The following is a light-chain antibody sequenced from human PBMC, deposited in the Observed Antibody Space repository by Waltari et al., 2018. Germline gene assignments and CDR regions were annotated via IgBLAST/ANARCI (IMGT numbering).Light chain of an antibody. J-gene: IGLJ2*01. V-gene: IGLV3-21*04. CDR2: YDS. Sequence: SYVLTQPPSESVAPGKTARITWGGTNIGSKSGHWYQQKPGQAPVLVIYYDSDRPSGIPERFSGTKSGNTATLTISRAEAGDEADYYCQVWDSSSDHVVFGGGTKLTVL. CDR3: QVWDSSSDHVV. CDR1: NIGSKS.